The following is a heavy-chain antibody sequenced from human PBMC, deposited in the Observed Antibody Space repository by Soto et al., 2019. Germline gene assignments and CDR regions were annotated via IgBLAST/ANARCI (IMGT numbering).Heavy chain of an antibody. Sequence: ASVKLYCKASGYTYSRYVISWVRQAHRKLLEWMGWISAYNGNTNYAQKLQGRVTMTTDTSTSTAYMELRSLRSDDTAVYYCARVNITMVRGVIIIVDGMDVWGQGNTVTGSS. CDR3: ARVNITMVRGVIIIVDGMDV. V-gene: IGHV1-18*01. J-gene: IGHJ6*02. CDR2: ISAYNGNT. CDR1: GYTYSRYV. D-gene: IGHD3-10*01.